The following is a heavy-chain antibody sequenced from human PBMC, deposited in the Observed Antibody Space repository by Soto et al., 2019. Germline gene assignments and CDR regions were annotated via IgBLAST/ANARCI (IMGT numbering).Heavy chain of an antibody. CDR1: GGTFSSYA. CDR2: IIPIFGTA. V-gene: IGHV1-69*13. CDR3: AREGSGSRGSPSTRLSPYFDY. D-gene: IGHD3-10*01. J-gene: IGHJ4*02. Sequence: ASLKVSCKASGGTFSSYAISWVRQAPGQGLEWMGGIIPIFGTANYAQKFQGRVTITAGESTSTAYMELSSLRSEDTAVYYCAREGSGSRGSPSTRLSPYFDYWGQGTLVTVSS.